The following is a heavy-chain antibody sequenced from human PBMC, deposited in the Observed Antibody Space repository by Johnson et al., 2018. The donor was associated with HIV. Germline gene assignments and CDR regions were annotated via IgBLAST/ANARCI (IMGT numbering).Heavy chain of an antibody. CDR2: ISYDGSNK. D-gene: IGHD2-8*02. J-gene: IGHJ3*02. CDR1: GFTFSSYG. V-gene: IGHV3-30*03. CDR3: ARGGEIGLVVYAMGHDAVEI. Sequence: QVQLVESGGGVVQPGRSLRLSCAASGFTFSSYGMHWVRQAPGKGLEWVAVISYDGSNKYYADSVKGRFTISRDDAKNSLYLQMNSLRAEDTALYYCARGGEIGLVVYAMGHDAVEIWGQGTMVTVSS.